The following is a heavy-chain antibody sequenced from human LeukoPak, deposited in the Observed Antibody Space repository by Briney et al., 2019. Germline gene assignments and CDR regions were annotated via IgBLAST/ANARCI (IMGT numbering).Heavy chain of an antibody. CDR1: GGSISSGSYY. CDR2: IYTSGST. V-gene: IGHV4-61*02. CDR3: ARGQIDGGGSSGVDY. J-gene: IGHJ4*02. D-gene: IGHD2-15*01. Sequence: SQTLSLTCTVSGGSISSGSYYWSWIRQPAGKGLEWIGRIYTSGSTNYNPSLKSRVTISVDTSKNQFSLKLSSVTAADTAVYYCARGQIDGGGSSGVDYWGQGTLVTVSS.